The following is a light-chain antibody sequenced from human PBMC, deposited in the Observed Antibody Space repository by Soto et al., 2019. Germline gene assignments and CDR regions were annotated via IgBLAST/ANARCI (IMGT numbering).Light chain of an antibody. CDR2: GAS. J-gene: IGKJ5*01. CDR1: QSVTSTY. V-gene: IGKV3-20*01. CDR3: QQYGSSPSIT. Sequence: EIVLTQSPGTLSLSPGDRATLSCKASQSVTSTYLAWYRQKPGQAPRLLIHGASSRATGIPDRFSGSGYGTDFTLTISRREHEDFAVYYCQQYGSSPSITFGQGKRL.